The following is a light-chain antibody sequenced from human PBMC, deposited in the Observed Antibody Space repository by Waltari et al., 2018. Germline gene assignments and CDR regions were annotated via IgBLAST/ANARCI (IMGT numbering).Light chain of an antibody. V-gene: IGKV3-20*01. CDR1: QSVGKY. Sequence: EVVLMQSPGTLSLSPGARATLSCRASQSVGKYIVWYQQRPGQAPRLLIYAASTRATGIPDRFSGSGSGTDFSLTISRLEPEDFAVYYCQNHERLPATFGQGTKVEI. J-gene: IGKJ1*01. CDR3: QNHERLPAT. CDR2: AAS.